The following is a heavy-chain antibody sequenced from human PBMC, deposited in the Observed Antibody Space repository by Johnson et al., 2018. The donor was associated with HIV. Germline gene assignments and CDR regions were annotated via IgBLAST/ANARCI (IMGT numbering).Heavy chain of an antibody. Sequence: VQVVESGGDVVQPGQSLRLSCTTSGFSFGDYAMTWFRQAPGKGLEWISFIRSKGYGETTEYAASVKGRFTISRDDSKNTLYLQMNSLRAEDTAVYYCARGHLAATVTGAFDIWGQGTMVTVSS. CDR1: GFSFGDYA. V-gene: IGHV3-49*03. D-gene: IGHD6-13*01. J-gene: IGHJ3*02. CDR3: ARGHLAATVTGAFDI. CDR2: IRSKGYGETT.